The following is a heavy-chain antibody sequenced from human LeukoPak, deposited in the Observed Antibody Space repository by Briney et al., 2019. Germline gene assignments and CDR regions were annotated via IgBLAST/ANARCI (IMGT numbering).Heavy chain of an antibody. V-gene: IGHV4-59*01. D-gene: IGHD6-13*01. Sequence: PSETLSLTCTVYGGSISNDCRSWIRQPPGKGLEWIGYIYYSGSTNYNPSLKSRVTISVDTSKNQFSLKLSSVTAADTAVYYCARVQQRGQGFHYWGLGTLVTVSS. CDR1: GGSISNDC. J-gene: IGHJ4*02. CDR3: ARVQQRGQGFHY. CDR2: IYYSGST.